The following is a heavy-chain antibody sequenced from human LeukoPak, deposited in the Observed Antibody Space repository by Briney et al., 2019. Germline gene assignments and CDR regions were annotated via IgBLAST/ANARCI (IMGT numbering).Heavy chain of an antibody. CDR3: VRGYYAGRGHHFEY. V-gene: IGHV3-33*01. CDR1: GFTFSGYG. CDR2: IWSDGSNK. J-gene: IGHJ4*02. Sequence: HPGKSLRLSCATSGFTFSGYGMHWVRQAPGKGLEWVTVIWSDGSNKYYADSVKGRFTISRDNSKNTLYLQMNSLRAEDTAVYYCVRGYYAGRGHHFEYWGQGTLVTVSS. D-gene: IGHD3-22*01.